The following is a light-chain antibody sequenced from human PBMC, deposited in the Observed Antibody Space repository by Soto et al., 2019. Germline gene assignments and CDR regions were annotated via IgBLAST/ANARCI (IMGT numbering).Light chain of an antibody. J-gene: IGLJ2*01. CDR2: DVS. CDR1: SSDVGGYIY. Sequence: QSVLTQPASVSGSPGQSITISCTGTSSDVGGYIYVSWHQQHPGTAPKLMIYDVSNRPSGVSNRFSGSKSGNTASLTISGLQAEDEADYYRSSFTSSNTLVFGGGTKLTVL. CDR3: SSFTSSNTLV. V-gene: IGLV2-14*01.